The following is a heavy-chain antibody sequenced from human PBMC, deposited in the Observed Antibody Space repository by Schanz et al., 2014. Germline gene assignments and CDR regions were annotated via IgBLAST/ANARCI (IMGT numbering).Heavy chain of an antibody. D-gene: IGHD2-15*01. CDR3: ARVRYCSGGRCYQDNGFDP. CDR2: INAANGNT. J-gene: IGHJ5*02. CDR1: GYTFSDYY. V-gene: IGHV1-3*01. Sequence: QVQLVQSGAEVKKPGASVKVSCKASGYTFSDYYIHWVRQAPGQRLEWMGWINAANGNTRYSQKFQGRVTITRDTSASTAYMELSSLRSEDTAVYYCARVRYCSGGRCYQDNGFDPWGQGTLVIVSS.